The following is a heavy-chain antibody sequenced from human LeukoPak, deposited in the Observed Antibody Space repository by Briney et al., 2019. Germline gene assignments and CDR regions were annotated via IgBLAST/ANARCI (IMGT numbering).Heavy chain of an antibody. D-gene: IGHD3-16*02. CDR2: INHSGST. V-gene: IGHV4-34*01. J-gene: IGHJ4*02. CDR1: GGSFSGYY. CDR3: ARGLTGDYLWGSYRGNFDY. Sequence: SETLSLTCAVYGGSFSGYYWSWIRQPPGKGLEWIEEINHSGSTNYNPSLKSRVTISVDTSKNQFSLKLSSVTAADTAVYYCARGLTGDYLWGSYRGNFDYWGQGTLVTVYS.